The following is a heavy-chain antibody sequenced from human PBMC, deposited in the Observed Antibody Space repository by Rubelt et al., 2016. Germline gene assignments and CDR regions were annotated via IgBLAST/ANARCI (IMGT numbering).Heavy chain of an antibody. CDR2: INPNSGGT. CDR1: GYTFTGYY. Sequence: QVQLVQSGAEVKKPGASVKVSCKASGYTFTGYYMHWVRQAPGQGLEWMGRINPNSGGTNYAQKFQGRVTMTRDTAISVAYMELSRLGSDETAVYYCASGIAVAGTWGNDAVDIWGQGTMVTVSS. V-gene: IGHV1-2*06. CDR3: ASGIAVAGTWGNDAVDI. D-gene: IGHD6-19*01. J-gene: IGHJ3*02.